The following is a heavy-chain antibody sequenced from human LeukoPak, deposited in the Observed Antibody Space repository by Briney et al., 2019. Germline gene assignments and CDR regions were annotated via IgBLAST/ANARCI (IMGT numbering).Heavy chain of an antibody. D-gene: IGHD2-2*01. CDR2: IKQDGSEK. V-gene: IGHV3-7*01. CDR3: ARRYCSSTSCYPHIDY. Sequence: VGSLRLSCAASGFTFSSYWMSWVRQAPGKGLEWVANIKQDGSEKYYVDSVKGRFTISRDNAKNSLYLQMNSLRAEDTAVYYCARRYCSSTSCYPHIDYWGQGTLVTVSS. CDR1: GFTFSSYW. J-gene: IGHJ4*02.